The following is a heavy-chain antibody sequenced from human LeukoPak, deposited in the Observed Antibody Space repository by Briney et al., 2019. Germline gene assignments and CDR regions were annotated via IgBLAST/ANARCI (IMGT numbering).Heavy chain of an antibody. D-gene: IGHD3-16*01. Sequence: SGPVLVKPTQTLTLTCTFSGFSLNTSGMCVTWIRQPPGKPLEWLARTDWDDDKYYRTSLKTRLTISKDTSRNQVVLKMTNMDPVDTATYYCARTSGGDYAPLDYWGQGTLVTVSS. CDR1: GFSLNTSGMC. V-gene: IGHV2-70*11. CDR3: ARTSGGDYAPLDY. J-gene: IGHJ4*02. CDR2: TDWDDDK.